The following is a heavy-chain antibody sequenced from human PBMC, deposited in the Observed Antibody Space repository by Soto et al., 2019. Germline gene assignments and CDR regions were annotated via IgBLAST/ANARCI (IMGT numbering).Heavy chain of an antibody. CDR2: IYYSGST. V-gene: IGHV4-39*01. D-gene: IGHD3-10*01. Sequence: SETLSLTCTVSGGSISSSSYYWGWIRQPPGKGLEWIGSIYYSGSTYYNPSLKSRVTISVDTSKNQFSLKLSSVTAADTAVYYCARRRYYGSGSYYKGYYYGMDVWGQGTTVT. CDR3: ARRRYYGSGSYYKGYYYGMDV. CDR1: GGSISSSSYY. J-gene: IGHJ6*02.